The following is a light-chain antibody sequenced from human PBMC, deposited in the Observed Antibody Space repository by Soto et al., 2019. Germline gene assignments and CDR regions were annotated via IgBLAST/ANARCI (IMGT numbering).Light chain of an antibody. V-gene: IGLV2-14*01. CDR3: RSDTSRGILVV. CDR2: EVT. J-gene: IGLJ2*01. Sequence: QSALTQPASVSGSPGQSITISCTGTSSDVGGYNYVSWYQQHPGKAPKLMIYEVTNRPSGVSNRFSGSKSGNTASLTISGLQAEDDADYYCRSDTSRGILVVFGGGTKVTVL. CDR1: SSDVGGYNY.